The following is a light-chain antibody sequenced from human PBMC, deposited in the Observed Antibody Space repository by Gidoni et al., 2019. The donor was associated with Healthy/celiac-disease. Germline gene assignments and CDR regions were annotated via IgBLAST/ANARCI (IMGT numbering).Light chain of an antibody. V-gene: IGKV3-20*01. CDR1: QSVRSSY. J-gene: IGKJ2*03. CDR2: GAS. Sequence: IVLTQSPGTLSLSPGERATLSCRASQSVRSSYLAWYQQKPGQAPRLLIYGASSRATGIPDRFSGSGSGTDFTLTIRRLEPEDFAVYYCQQYGSSPYSFXXXTKLEIK. CDR3: QQYGSSPYS.